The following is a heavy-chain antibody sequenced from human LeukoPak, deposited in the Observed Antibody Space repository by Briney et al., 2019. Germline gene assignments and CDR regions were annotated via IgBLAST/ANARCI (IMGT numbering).Heavy chain of an antibody. J-gene: IGHJ4*02. D-gene: IGHD3-22*01. V-gene: IGHV3-23*01. CDR1: GFTFSSYA. CDR2: ISGSGGST. Sequence: GGSLRLSCAASGFTFSSYAMSWVRQAPGKGLEWVSAISGSGGSTYYADSVKGRFTISRDNPKNTLYLQMNSLRAEDTAVYYCAKDRMIVVVITLFDYWGQGTLVTVSS. CDR3: AKDRMIVVVITLFDY.